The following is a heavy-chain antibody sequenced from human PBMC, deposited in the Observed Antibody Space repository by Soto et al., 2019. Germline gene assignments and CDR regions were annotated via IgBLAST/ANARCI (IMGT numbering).Heavy chain of an antibody. CDR2: TYYRSKWYN. V-gene: IGHV6-1*01. CDR3: AREGVCCGGRCYYEYGTDA. CDR1: GDSVSSNSAA. Sequence: SQTLSLTCAISGDSVSSNSAAWNWIRQCPSRGLEWLGRTYYRSKWYNDYAVSVKSRITINPDTSKNQFSLQLNSVTPEDTAVYYCAREGVCCGGRCYYEYGTDALGRGTTDIVSS. J-gene: IGHJ6*01. D-gene: IGHD2-15*01.